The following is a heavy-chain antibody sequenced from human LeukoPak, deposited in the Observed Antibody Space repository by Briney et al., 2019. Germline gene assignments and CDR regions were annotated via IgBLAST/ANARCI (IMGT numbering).Heavy chain of an antibody. CDR1: GGSISSYY. V-gene: IGHV4-59*01. CDR2: IYYSGTT. Sequence: SEILSLTCTVSGGSISSYYWSWIRQPPGKGLEWIGYIYYSGTTNYNPSPKSRVTISVDTSKNQFSLKLSSVTAADTAVYYCARLYYDSSGYRFDYWGQGTLVTVSS. J-gene: IGHJ4*02. CDR3: ARLYYDSSGYRFDY. D-gene: IGHD3-22*01.